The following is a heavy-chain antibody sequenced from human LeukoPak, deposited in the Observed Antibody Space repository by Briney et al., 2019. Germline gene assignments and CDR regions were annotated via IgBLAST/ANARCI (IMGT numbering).Heavy chain of an antibody. CDR2: IWNNGNNR. V-gene: IGHV3-33*01. D-gene: IGHD1-26*01. J-gene: IGHJ4*02. CDR3: ARDSVGIPTDFDF. Sequence: GGSLRLSCAASGFMFSDYGMHWVRQAPGKGLEWVAVIWNNGNNRYADSVRGRFTISRDDSKSTLYLQMDSLRVGDTAVYFCARDSVGIPTDFDFWGQGTLVTVSS. CDR1: GFMFSDYG.